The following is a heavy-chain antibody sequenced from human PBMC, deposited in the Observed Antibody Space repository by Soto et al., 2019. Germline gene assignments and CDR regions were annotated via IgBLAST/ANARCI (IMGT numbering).Heavy chain of an antibody. CDR2: IYTSGST. D-gene: IGHD3-10*01. Sequence: SETLSLTCTFSCGSIISYYWSWIRQPAGKGLEWIGRIYTSGSTNYNPSLKSRVTMSVDTSKNQFSLKLSSVTAADTAVYYCARGGNGFGEFYYYYGMDVWGQGTTVTVSS. J-gene: IGHJ6*02. CDR1: CGSIISYY. V-gene: IGHV4-4*07. CDR3: ARGGNGFGEFYYYYGMDV.